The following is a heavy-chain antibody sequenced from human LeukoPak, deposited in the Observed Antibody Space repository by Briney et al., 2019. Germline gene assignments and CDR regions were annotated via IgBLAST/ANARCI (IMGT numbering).Heavy chain of an antibody. J-gene: IGHJ3*02. V-gene: IGHV3-30-3*01. D-gene: IGHD3-3*01. Sequence: GGSLRLSCAASGFTFSSYAMHWVRQTPGKGLERVAVTSFDGSITFYADSVKGRFTISRDNSKNTLSLQINSLRAEDTAVYYCAKDQPVLRFLEWLPIWGQGTMVTVSS. CDR3: AKDQPVLRFLEWLPI. CDR1: GFTFSSYA. CDR2: TSFDGSIT.